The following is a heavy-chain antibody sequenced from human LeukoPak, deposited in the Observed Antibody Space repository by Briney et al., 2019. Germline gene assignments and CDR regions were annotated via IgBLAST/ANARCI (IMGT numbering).Heavy chain of an antibody. CDR1: GFIFSSYE. CDR2: ISSSGTTI. J-gene: IGHJ4*02. CDR3: ARSYGGNSGASGY. D-gene: IGHD4-23*01. V-gene: IGHV3-48*03. Sequence: QPGGSLRLSCAASGFIFSSYEMNWVRQAPGRGLEWVSYISSSGTTIYYADSVKGRFTISRDNARSSLYLQMNSLRAEDTAVYYCARSYGGNSGASGYWGQGTLVTVSS.